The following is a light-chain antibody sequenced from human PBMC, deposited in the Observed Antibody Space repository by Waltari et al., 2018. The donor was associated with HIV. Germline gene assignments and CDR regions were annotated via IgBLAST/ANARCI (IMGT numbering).Light chain of an antibody. J-gene: IGLJ3*02. V-gene: IGLV1-40*01. CDR3: QSYDSSLSGSWV. CDR1: SSHIGAGYD. Sequence: QSVLTQPPSVSGAPGQRVTLSCTGSSSHIGAGYDVHWYQHLPGTAPKLLIYGNINRPSGVPDRFSGSKSGTSASLAITGLQAEDEADYYCQSYDSSLSGSWVFGGGTKLTVL. CDR2: GNI.